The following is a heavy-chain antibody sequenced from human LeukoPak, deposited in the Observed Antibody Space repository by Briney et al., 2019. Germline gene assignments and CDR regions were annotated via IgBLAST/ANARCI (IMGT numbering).Heavy chain of an antibody. CDR1: GFTFSSYW. D-gene: IGHD3-10*01. J-gene: IGHJ4*02. CDR3: ARYYDSGNYDY. CDR2: IKQDGSEK. Sequence: GGSLRLSCAASGFTFSSYWMSWVRQAPGKGLEGVANIKQDGSEKYYVDSVKGRFTISRDNAKNSLYLQMNSLRAEDTAVYYCARYYDSGNYDYWGQGTLVTVS. V-gene: IGHV3-7*01.